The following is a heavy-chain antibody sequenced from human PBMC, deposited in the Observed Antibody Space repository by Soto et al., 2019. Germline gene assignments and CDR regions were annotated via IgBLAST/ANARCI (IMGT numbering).Heavy chain of an antibody. Sequence: QVQLVQSGAEVKKPGSSVKVSCKASGGTFSSYTISWVRQAPGQGLEWMGRIIPILGIANYAQKFLGRVTITADKSTSTAYMELSSLRSEDTAVYYCARELGTVTVDYWGQGTLVTVSS. J-gene: IGHJ4*02. CDR1: GGTFSSYT. CDR2: IIPILGIA. CDR3: ARELGTVTVDY. D-gene: IGHD4-17*01. V-gene: IGHV1-69*08.